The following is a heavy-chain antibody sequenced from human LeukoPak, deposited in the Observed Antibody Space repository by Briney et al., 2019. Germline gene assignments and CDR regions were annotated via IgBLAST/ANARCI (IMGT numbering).Heavy chain of an antibody. CDR3: ARVGKSGWYTGNWFDP. CDR2: MATGGGT. Sequence: GGSLRLSCAASGFTFSYHDMHWVRQATGKSLEWVSVMATGGGTYYARSVEGRFTISRENAKNSVYLQMSSPRAEDKAVYYCARVGKSGWYTGNWFDPWGQGTLVTVSS. J-gene: IGHJ5*02. V-gene: IGHV3-13*04. D-gene: IGHD6-19*01. CDR1: GFTFSYHD.